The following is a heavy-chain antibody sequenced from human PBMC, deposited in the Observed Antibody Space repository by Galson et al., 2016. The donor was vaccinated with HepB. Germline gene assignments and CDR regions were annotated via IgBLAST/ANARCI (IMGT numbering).Heavy chain of an antibody. CDR2: GYYNGIT. CDR3: ADYDDPASAFFN. J-gene: IGHJ4*02. Sequence: SETLSLTCTVSGGSVNSGTYYWSWIRQPPGKGLEWIGYGYYNGITNYNPSLKSRVTISVDTSKNQFSLKVNSVTAADTAVYYCADYDDPASAFFNWGQGILVTVYS. D-gene: IGHD4-17*01. V-gene: IGHV4-61*01. CDR1: GGSVNSGTYY.